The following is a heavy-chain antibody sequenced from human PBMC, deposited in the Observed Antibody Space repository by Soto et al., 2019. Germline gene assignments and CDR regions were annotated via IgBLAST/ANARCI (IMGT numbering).Heavy chain of an antibody. CDR3: VTVNVGRGGGWIPFDY. D-gene: IGHD2-15*01. Sequence: SETLSLTCAVYGGSFSGYYWSWIRQPPGKGLEWIGEINHSGSTNYNPSLNSRVTISADTSKSQLSLKLSSVTAADTAMYYCVTVNVGRGGGWIPFDYPGQGIPVTVSS. V-gene: IGHV4-34*01. CDR1: GGSFSGYY. CDR2: INHSGST. J-gene: IGHJ4*02.